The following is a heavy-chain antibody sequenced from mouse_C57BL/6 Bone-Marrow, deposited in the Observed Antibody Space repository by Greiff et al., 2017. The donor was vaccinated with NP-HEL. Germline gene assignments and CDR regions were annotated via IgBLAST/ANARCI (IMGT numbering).Heavy chain of an antibody. D-gene: IGHD2-5*01. Sequence: QVQLKESGAELARPGASVKLSCKASGYTFTSYGISWVKQRTGQGLEWIGEIYPRSGNTYYNEKFKGKATLTADKSSSTAYMELRSLTSEDSAVYFCARSASNYFAWFAYWGQGTLVTVSA. CDR2: IYPRSGNT. CDR3: ARSASNYFAWFAY. V-gene: IGHV1-81*01. CDR1: GYTFTSYG. J-gene: IGHJ3*01.